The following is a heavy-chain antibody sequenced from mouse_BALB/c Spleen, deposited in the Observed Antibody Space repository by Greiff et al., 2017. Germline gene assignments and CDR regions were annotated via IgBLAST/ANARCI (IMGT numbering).Heavy chain of an antibody. V-gene: IGHV1S81*02. Sequence: VQLQQPGAELVKPGASVKLSCKASGYTFTSYWMHWVKQRPGQGLEWIGEINPSNGRTNYNEKFKSKATLTVDKSSSTAYMQLSSLTSEDSAVYYCARDMSTTAYWGQGTLVTVSA. J-gene: IGHJ3*01. CDR1: GYTFTSYW. CDR2: INPSNGRT. D-gene: IGHD2-4*01. CDR3: ARDMSTTAY.